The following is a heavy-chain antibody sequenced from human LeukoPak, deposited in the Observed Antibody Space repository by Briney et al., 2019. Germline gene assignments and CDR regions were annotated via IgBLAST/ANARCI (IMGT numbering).Heavy chain of an antibody. V-gene: IGHV3-66*01. CDR3: ARSPEPYYYYYYGMDV. J-gene: IGHJ6*02. D-gene: IGHD1-14*01. CDR1: GFAFSNYV. CDR2: IYSGGST. Sequence: PGGSLRLSCTGSGFAFSNYVMSWVRQAPGKRLEWVSVIYSGGSTYYADSVKGRFTISRDNSKNTLYLQMNSLRAEDTAVYYCARSPEPYYYYYYGMDVWGQGTTVTVSS.